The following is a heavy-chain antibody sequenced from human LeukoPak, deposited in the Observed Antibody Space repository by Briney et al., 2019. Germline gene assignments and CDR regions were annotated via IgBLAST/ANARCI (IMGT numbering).Heavy chain of an antibody. V-gene: IGHV3-48*04. D-gene: IGHD3-22*01. J-gene: IGHJ1*01. CDR2: ISFSGSTI. CDR1: GFTFSNYG. Sequence: PGRSLRLSCAASGFTFSNYGMHWVRQAPGKGLEWVSYISFSGSTIYYADSVKGRFTISRDNAKNSLYVQMNSLRAEDTAVYYCARGGYYDSSGYYYVGYFHHWGQGTLVTVSS. CDR3: ARGGYYDSSGYYYVGYFHH.